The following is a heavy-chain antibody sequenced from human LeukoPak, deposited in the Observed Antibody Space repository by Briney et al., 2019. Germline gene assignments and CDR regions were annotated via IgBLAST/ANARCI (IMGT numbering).Heavy chain of an antibody. CDR3: ARARAAVGFDY. J-gene: IGHJ4*02. Sequence: ASVKVSCKASGYTFNNFDIDWIRQAPGQGLEWMGSMTPKSGDTDLAQKFQGRVTMTRDTSLNTAYLAVSSLTSDDTAVYYCARARAAVGFDYWGQGTLVTVSS. CDR2: MTPKSGDT. V-gene: IGHV1-8*02. D-gene: IGHD6-25*01. CDR1: GYTFNNFD.